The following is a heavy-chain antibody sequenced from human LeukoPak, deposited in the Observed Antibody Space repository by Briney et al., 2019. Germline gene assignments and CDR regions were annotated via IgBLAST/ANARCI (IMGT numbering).Heavy chain of an antibody. Sequence: PGGSLRLSCAASGFTFSSYGMHWVRQAPGKGLEWVAFIRYDGSNKYYADSVKGRFTISRDNSKNTLYLQMNSLRAEDTAVYYCAKDTHSRHSIVVVVAATDYWGQGTLVTVSP. CDR3: AKDTHSRHSIVVVVAATDY. D-gene: IGHD2-15*01. V-gene: IGHV3-30*02. J-gene: IGHJ4*02. CDR2: IRYDGSNK. CDR1: GFTFSSYG.